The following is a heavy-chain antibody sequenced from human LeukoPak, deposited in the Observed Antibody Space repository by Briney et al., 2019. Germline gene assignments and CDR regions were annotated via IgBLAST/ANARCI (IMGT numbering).Heavy chain of an antibody. Sequence: KPSETLSLTCTLSGGSISSSSYYWGWVRQPPGKGLEWIGSIYYSESTYYNPSLESRVTISVDTSKNQFSLTLSSVTAAHTAVYYCARLIRYYYGSGSYNNWFDPWGQGTLVTVSS. J-gene: IGHJ5*02. V-gene: IGHV4-39*01. CDR1: GGSISSSSYY. CDR2: IYYSEST. D-gene: IGHD3-10*01. CDR3: ARLIRYYYGSGSYNNWFDP.